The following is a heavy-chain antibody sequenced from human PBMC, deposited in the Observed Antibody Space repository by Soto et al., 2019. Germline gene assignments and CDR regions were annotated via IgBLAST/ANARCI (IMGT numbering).Heavy chain of an antibody. Sequence: GGSLRLSCAASGFTISSYGMHWVRQAPGKGLEWVAVIWYDGSNKYYADSVKGRFTISRDNSKNTLYLQMNSLRAEDTAVYYCARSLRGYFDWLPSGYYYYGMDVWGQGTTVTVSS. CDR2: IWYDGSNK. V-gene: IGHV3-33*01. CDR1: GFTISSYG. CDR3: ARSLRGYFDWLPSGYYYYGMDV. J-gene: IGHJ6*02. D-gene: IGHD3-9*01.